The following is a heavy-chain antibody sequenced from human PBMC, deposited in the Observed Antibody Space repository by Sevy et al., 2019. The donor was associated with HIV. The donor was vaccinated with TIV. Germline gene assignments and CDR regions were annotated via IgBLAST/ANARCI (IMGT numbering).Heavy chain of an antibody. CDR2: ISGSGGRT. J-gene: IGHJ4*02. CDR1: GFTFSSYV. Sequence: GGSLRLSCAASGFTFSSYVMSWVRQAPGKGLEWVSGISGSGGRTYYADSVKGRFTISRDNPKNTLYLQMNSLRAEDTAVYYCERENYYFDYWGQGTLVTVSS. D-gene: IGHD1-7*01. V-gene: IGHV3-23*01. CDR3: ERENYYFDY.